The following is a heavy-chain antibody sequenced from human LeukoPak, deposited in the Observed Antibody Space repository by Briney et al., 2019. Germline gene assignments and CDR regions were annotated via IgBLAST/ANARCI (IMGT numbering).Heavy chain of an antibody. CDR3: ARETPGSSFYY. CDR1: GYTFNTYG. J-gene: IGHJ4*02. CDR2: ISPYNGNT. Sequence: ASVKVSCKPYGYTFNTYGITWVRQAPGQGLEWMGWISPYNGNTNYAQKFQGRVTMTTDTSTSTAYMELRSLRSDDTAVYYCARETPGSSFYYWGQGTLVTVSS. V-gene: IGHV1-18*01. D-gene: IGHD6-6*01.